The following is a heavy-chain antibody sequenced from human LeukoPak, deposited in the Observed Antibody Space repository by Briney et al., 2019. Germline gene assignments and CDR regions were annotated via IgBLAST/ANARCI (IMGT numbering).Heavy chain of an antibody. CDR2: INPNSGGA. Sequence: SVKVSCKASGYTFTGYYIHWVRQAPGQGLEWMGWINPNSGGANYAQKFQGRVTMTRDTSISTAYMELSSLRSDDTAVYYCARGRYYGSGSYPRSFWGQGTLVTVSS. V-gene: IGHV1-2*02. CDR3: ARGRYYGSGSYPRSF. CDR1: GYTFTGYY. J-gene: IGHJ4*02. D-gene: IGHD3-10*01.